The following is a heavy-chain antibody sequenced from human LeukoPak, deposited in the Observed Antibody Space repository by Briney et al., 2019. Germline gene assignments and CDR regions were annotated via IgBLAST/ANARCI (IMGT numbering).Heavy chain of an antibody. Sequence: SETLSLTCTVSGDSVSSDSYYWSWIRQPPGKGLEWIAYIYYSGTTKYNPSLKSRVTIAVDTSKNHFSLKLSSVTAADTAVYYCARDSRGCYDSSGYFDYWGQGTLVTVSS. J-gene: IGHJ4*02. D-gene: IGHD3-22*01. CDR3: ARDSRGCYDSSGYFDY. CDR1: GDSVSSDSYY. CDR2: IYYSGTT. V-gene: IGHV4-61*03.